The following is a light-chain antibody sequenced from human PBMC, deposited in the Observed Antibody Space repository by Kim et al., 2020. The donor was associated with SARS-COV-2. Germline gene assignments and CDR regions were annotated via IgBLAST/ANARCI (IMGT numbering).Light chain of an antibody. CDR3: QAWDSSTVL. J-gene: IGLJ2*01. V-gene: IGLV3-1*01. CDR2: QDS. Sequence: VSPGQTASITCSGYKLGDKYACWYQQKPGQSPVLVIYQDSKRPSGIPERFSGSNSGNTATLTISGTQAMDEADYYCQAWDSSTVLVGVGIQLTAL. CDR1: KLGDKY.